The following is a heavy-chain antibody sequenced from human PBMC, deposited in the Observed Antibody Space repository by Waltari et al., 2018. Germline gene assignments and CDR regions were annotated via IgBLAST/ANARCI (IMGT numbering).Heavy chain of an antibody. D-gene: IGHD1-26*01. Sequence: QVQLVESGGGVVQPGRSLRLYCAASGFTFSSYAMHWVRQAPGKGLEWVAVISYDGSNKYYADSVKGRFTISRDNSKNTLYLQMNSLRAEDTAVYYCARVVVGAFDIWGQGTMVTVSS. J-gene: IGHJ3*02. V-gene: IGHV3-30-3*01. CDR2: ISYDGSNK. CDR3: ARVVVGAFDI. CDR1: GFTFSSYA.